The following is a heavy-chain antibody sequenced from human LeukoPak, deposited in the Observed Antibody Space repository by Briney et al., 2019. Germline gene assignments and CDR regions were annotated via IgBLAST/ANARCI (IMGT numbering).Heavy chain of an antibody. CDR3: ARRGSKTYDFDF. D-gene: IGHD3-16*01. J-gene: IGHJ4*02. V-gene: IGHV3-30*04. Sequence: GGSLRLSCAASGFTFSSYAMHWVRQAPGKGLEWVAVISYDGSNKYYADSVKGRFTISRDNSKNTLYLQMNSLRAEDTAVYYCARRGSKTYDFDFWGQGTLVTVSS. CDR1: GFTFSSYA. CDR2: ISYDGSNK.